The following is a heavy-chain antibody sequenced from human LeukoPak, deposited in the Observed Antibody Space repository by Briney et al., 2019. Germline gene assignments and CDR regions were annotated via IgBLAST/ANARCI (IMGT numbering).Heavy chain of an antibody. CDR1: GGSFSGYY. J-gene: IGHJ5*02. D-gene: IGHD2-2*02. CDR3: ARRVVPAAIRNNWSDP. CDR2: INHSGST. Sequence: ETLSLTCAVYGGSFSGYYWSWIRQPPGKGLEWIGEINHSGSTNYNPSLKSRVTISVDTSKNQFSLKLSSVTAADTAVYYCARRVVPAAIRNNWSDPWGQGTLVTVSS. V-gene: IGHV4-34*01.